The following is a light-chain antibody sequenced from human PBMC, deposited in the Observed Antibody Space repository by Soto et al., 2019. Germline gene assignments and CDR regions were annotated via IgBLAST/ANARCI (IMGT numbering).Light chain of an antibody. J-gene: IGKJ1*01. Sequence: DIQLTHSPSSLSASVGDKVTITCRSSQSIRSYLNWVQQKPGKAPKLLIYDASSLQTGVPSRFSGSGSGTDFSLTISSLQPEDFATYYCQQSYSTPPWTFGQGTKV. CDR3: QQSYSTPPWT. CDR1: QSIRSY. CDR2: DAS. V-gene: IGKV1-39*01.